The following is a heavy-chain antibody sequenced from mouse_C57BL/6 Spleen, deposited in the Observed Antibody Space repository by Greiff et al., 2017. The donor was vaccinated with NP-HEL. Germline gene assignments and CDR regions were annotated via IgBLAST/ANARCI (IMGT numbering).Heavy chain of an antibody. D-gene: IGHD1-2*01. CDR1: GFTFSDYG. CDR2: ISSGSSTI. V-gene: IGHV5-17*01. J-gene: IGHJ1*03. CDR3: ARTAYHWYFDV. Sequence: EVQLVESGGGLVKPGGSLKLSCAASGFTFSDYGMHWVRQAPEKGLEWVAYISSGSSTIYYADTVKGRFTISRDNAKNTLFLQMTSLRSEDTAMYYCARTAYHWYFDVWGTGTTVTVSS.